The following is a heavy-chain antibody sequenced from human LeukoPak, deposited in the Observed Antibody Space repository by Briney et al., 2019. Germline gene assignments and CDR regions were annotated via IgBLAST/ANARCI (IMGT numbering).Heavy chain of an antibody. CDR2: VYYSGST. D-gene: IGHD3-3*01. CDR1: GGSISSYY. Sequence: SETLSLTCTVSGGSISSYYWSWIRQPPGKGLEWIGYVYYSGSTNYNPSLKSRVTMSVDTSKNQFSLKLSSVTAADTAVYYCARGGYDFWSGPPYNWFDPWGQGTLVTVSS. CDR3: ARGGYDFWSGPPYNWFDP. V-gene: IGHV4-59*12. J-gene: IGHJ5*02.